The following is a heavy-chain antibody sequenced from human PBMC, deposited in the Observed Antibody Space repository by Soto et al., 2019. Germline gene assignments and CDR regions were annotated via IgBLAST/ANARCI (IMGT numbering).Heavy chain of an antibody. D-gene: IGHD6-13*01. CDR2: IYYSGST. Sequence: SETLSLTCTVSGGSISSYYWSWIRQPPGKGLEWIGYIYYSGSTNYNPSLKSRVTISVDTSKNQFSLKLSSVTAADTAVYYCARVRYWQQQLKVAWLDPWGQGTLVTVSS. CDR3: ARVRYWQQQLKVAWLDP. V-gene: IGHV4-59*01. CDR1: GGSISSYY. J-gene: IGHJ5*02.